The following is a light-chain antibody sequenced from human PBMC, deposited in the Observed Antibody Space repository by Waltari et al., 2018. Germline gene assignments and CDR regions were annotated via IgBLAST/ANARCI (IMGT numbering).Light chain of an antibody. CDR3: QMWDSSSDHPV. CDR1: NIGSKR. Sequence: SYVLTQPPSVSVAPGKTARITCGGNNIGSKRVHWYQQKPGQAPVLVIYYDSDWPSGIPERFSGSNSGNTATLTISRVEAGDEADYYCQMWDSSSDHPVFGGGTKLTVL. CDR2: YDS. J-gene: IGLJ2*01. V-gene: IGLV3-21*04.